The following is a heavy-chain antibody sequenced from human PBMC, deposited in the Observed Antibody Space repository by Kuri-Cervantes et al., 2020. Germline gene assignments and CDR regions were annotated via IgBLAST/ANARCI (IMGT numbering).Heavy chain of an antibody. CDR1: GFTFSSYW. CDR2: IKQDGSEK. Sequence: GGSLRLSCAASGFTFSSYWMSWVRQAPGKGLEWVANIKQDGSEKDYVDSVKGRFTISRDNAKNSLYLQMNSLRAEDTAVYYCARRWFGELFSDDAFDIWGQGTMVTVSS. V-gene: IGHV3-7*01. J-gene: IGHJ3*02. CDR3: ARRWFGELFSDDAFDI. D-gene: IGHD3-10*01.